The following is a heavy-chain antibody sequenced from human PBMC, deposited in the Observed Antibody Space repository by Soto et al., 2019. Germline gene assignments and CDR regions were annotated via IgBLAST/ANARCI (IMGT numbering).Heavy chain of an antibody. CDR3: ARGSNQDY. CDR2: IKNDGSEK. J-gene: IGHJ4*02. Sequence: EVQLVESGGDLVQPGGSLRLSCVASGFTFSAYWMSWVRQAPGKGLEWVAHIKNDGSEKYYADAVRGRFTLSRDKTKSSFYLELGGLRAEDTAIYYCARGSNQDYWGQGTLVAVSS. CDR1: GFTFSAYW. D-gene: IGHD2-8*01. V-gene: IGHV3-7*03.